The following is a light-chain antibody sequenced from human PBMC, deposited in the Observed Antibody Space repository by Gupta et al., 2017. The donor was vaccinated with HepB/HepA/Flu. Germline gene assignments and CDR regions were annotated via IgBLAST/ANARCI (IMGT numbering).Light chain of an antibody. V-gene: IGKV3-15*01. J-gene: IGKJ1*01. Sequence: EIVMTQSPATLSVSPGERATLSCRASQSISSNLAWYQQKPGQAPRLLIYGASTRATGVPVRFSGSGSGTEFTLTISSLQSEDFAVYYWQQYSDWQTFGRGTKVEIK. CDR2: GAS. CDR1: QSISSN. CDR3: QQYSDWQT.